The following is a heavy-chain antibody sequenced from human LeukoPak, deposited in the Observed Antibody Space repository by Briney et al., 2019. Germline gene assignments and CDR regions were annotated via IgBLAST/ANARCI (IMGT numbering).Heavy chain of an antibody. Sequence: GGSLRLSCAASGFSFSSYALIWVRQAPGKGLEWVSGVSDTGDRKHYADSVKGRFTISRDNSKNTVYLQMNSLRDDDTAVYYCAKGTSSLNYDAFDIWGQGTLVTV. CDR3: AKGTSSLNYDAFDI. V-gene: IGHV3-23*01. CDR2: VSDTGDRK. D-gene: IGHD6-19*01. J-gene: IGHJ3*02. CDR1: GFSFSSYA.